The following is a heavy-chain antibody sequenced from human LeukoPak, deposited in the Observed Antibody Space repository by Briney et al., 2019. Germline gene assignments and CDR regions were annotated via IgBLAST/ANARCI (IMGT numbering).Heavy chain of an antibody. J-gene: IGHJ4*02. Sequence: ASVKVSCKASGYTFTNYYMHWVRQAPGQGLEWMGWINCNSGGTNYAQKFQARVTMTKDTSISTADLELSRLTSDDTAIYYCAREYSSGQNWGQGTLVTVSS. CDR1: GYTFTNYY. D-gene: IGHD6-19*01. CDR2: INCNSGGT. V-gene: IGHV1-2*02. CDR3: AREYSSGQN.